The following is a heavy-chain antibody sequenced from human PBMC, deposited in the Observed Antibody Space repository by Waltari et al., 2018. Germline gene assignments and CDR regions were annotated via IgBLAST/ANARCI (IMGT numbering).Heavy chain of an antibody. Sequence: EVQLVQSGGGVVQPGGSLRLSCTASGFPFRNAWMNWVRQAPGKGLEWVGRIKSKTYGETTDYAAPVKGRFRISRDDSKDTLYLQMDSLKSEDTAMYYCMGDFDWDYWGQGTLVTVSS. CDR1: GFPFRNAW. V-gene: IGHV3-15*01. J-gene: IGHJ4*02. D-gene: IGHD3-16*01. CDR2: IKSKTYGETT. CDR3: MGDFDWDY.